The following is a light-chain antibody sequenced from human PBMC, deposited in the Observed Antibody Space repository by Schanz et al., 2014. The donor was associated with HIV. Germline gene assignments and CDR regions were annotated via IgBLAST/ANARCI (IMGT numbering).Light chain of an antibody. Sequence: QSALAQPASMSASPGQSVTISCVGSSTDIGDDNYVSWYQHHPGTSPKLLIYDVTVRPSGVSDRFAGSKSGNTASLRISGLQSEDEADYYCFSSVGSDILYVFGTGTKLTVL. V-gene: IGLV2-14*03. J-gene: IGLJ1*01. CDR1: STDIGDDNY. CDR2: DVT. CDR3: FSSVGSDILYV.